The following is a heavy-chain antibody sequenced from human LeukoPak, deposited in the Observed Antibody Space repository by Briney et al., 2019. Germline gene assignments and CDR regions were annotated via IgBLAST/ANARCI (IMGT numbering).Heavy chain of an antibody. CDR3: AKGVSSDY. CDR2: ISYDGSNK. Sequence: GGSLRLSCAASGFTFSSYGMHWVRQAPGKGLEWVAVISYDGSNKYYADSVKGRFTISRDNSKNTLYLQMNSLRAEDTAEYYCAKGVSSDYWGQGTLVTVSS. D-gene: IGHD4-23*01. V-gene: IGHV3-30*18. CDR1: GFTFSSYG. J-gene: IGHJ4*02.